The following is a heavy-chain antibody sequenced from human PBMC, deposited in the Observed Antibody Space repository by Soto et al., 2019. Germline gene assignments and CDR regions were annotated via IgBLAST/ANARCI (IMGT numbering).Heavy chain of an antibody. V-gene: IGHV3-23*01. J-gene: IGHJ3*01. CDR3: AKETSPNTYYTFDF. CDR2: ISENGVYT. D-gene: IGHD1-26*01. CDR1: GSTLSTYA. Sequence: GGSLRLSCTASGSTLSTYAMSWVRQAPGEGLEWVSSISENGVYTDYADSVKGRFTISRDNSKNTLYVQMTSLRAEDTAVYYCAKETSPNTYYTFDFWGQGTMVTVSS.